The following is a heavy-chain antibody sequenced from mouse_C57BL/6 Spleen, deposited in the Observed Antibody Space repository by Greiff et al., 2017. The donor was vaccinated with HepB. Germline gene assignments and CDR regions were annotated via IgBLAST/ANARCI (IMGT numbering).Heavy chain of an antibody. CDR1: GYTFTSYW. CDR2: IDPSDSYT. J-gene: IGHJ3*01. V-gene: IGHV1-59*01. D-gene: IGHD2-3*01. Sequence: QVQLQQPGAELVRPGTSVKLSCKASGYTFTSYWMHWVKQRPGQGLEWIGVIDPSDSYTNYNQKFKGKAKLTVDTSSSTAYMQLSSLTSEDSAVYYCARLYDGFFAYWGQGTLVTVSA. CDR3: ARLYDGFFAY.